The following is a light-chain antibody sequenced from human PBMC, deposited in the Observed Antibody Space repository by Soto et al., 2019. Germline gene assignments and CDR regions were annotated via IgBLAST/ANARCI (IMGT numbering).Light chain of an antibody. CDR1: SSNIGNNY. CDR2: DNN. V-gene: IGLV1-51*01. CDR3: ATWDSSLSALV. Sequence: QSVLTQPPSVSAAPGQKVTISCSESSSNIGNNYVSWYQQLPGTAPKLLIYDNNNRPSGIPDRLSGSKSGTSATLGITGLQTGYDADYYCATWDSSLSALVFGGGTKLTVL. J-gene: IGLJ2*01.